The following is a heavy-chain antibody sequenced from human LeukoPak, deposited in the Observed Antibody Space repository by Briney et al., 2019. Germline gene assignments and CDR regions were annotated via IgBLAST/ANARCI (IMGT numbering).Heavy chain of an antibody. Sequence: SETLSLTCTVSGGSISSYYWSWIRQPPGKGLEWIGYIYYSGSTNYNPSLKSRVTISVDTSKNQFSLKLSSVTAADTAVYYCARVTDGTLDYWGQGTLVTVSS. CDR1: GGSISSYY. J-gene: IGHJ4*02. CDR2: IYYSGST. V-gene: IGHV4-59*01. CDR3: ARVTDGTLDY. D-gene: IGHD5-18*01.